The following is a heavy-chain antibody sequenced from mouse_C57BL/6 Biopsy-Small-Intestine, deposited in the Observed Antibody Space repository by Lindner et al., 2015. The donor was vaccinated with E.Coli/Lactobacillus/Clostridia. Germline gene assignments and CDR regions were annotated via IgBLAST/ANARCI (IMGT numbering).Heavy chain of an antibody. D-gene: IGHD2-5*01. CDR3: ARKEGYSNPFAY. Sequence: VQLQESGAELARPGASVKLSCKASGYTFTSYGISWVKQRTGQGLEWIGEIYPRSGNTYYNEKFKGKATLTADKSSSTAYMELRSLTSEDSAVYFCARKEGYSNPFAYWGQGTLVTVSA. CDR2: IYPRSGNT. V-gene: IGHV1-81*01. CDR1: GYTFTSYG. J-gene: IGHJ3*01.